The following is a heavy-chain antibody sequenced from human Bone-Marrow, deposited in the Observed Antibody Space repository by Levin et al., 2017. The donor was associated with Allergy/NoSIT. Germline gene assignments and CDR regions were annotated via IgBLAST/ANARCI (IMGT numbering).Heavy chain of an antibody. CDR1: GFSFSDGW. CDR2: IKKKSDGGTT. D-gene: IGHD2-8*01. Sequence: GESLKISCAASGFSFSDGWMSWVRQAPGKGLESVGRIKKKSDGGTTDYTAPVKGRFIISRDDSKNMLYLQMNNLKTDDTAVYYCTTDEWSWGQGTLVTVSA. J-gene: IGHJ4*02. CDR3: TTDEWS. V-gene: IGHV3-15*01.